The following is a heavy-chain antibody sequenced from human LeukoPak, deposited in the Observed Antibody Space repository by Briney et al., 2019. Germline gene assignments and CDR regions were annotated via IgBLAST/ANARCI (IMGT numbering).Heavy chain of an antibody. J-gene: IGHJ6*03. D-gene: IGHD6-13*01. Sequence: PGGSLRLSCEASGFTFSNYWMSWVRQAPGKGLEWVANIKQDGSEIYYVDSVKGRFTISRDNAKNSLYLQMNSLRAEDTAVYYCARDGIAAAAEGWGYYMDVWGKGTTVTISS. CDR1: GFTFSNYW. V-gene: IGHV3-7*01. CDR3: ARDGIAAAAEGWGYYMDV. CDR2: IKQDGSEI.